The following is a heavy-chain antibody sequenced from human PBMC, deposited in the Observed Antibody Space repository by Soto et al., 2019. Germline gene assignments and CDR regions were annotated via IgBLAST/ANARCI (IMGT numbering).Heavy chain of an antibody. CDR1: GDSISTVDYF. D-gene: IGHD2-15*01. Sequence: QGHLLESGPGLVKPSQTLSLTCSVSGDSISTVDYFWAWIRQPPGQALEYIGYIYKSTTTYYNPSCESRVAISLDTSKSQFSLTVNSVTAADTAVYFCARGRYCLTGRCFTNWFDSWGQGTLGTVSS. CDR3: ARGRYCLTGRCFTNWFDS. V-gene: IGHV4-30-4*01. J-gene: IGHJ5*01. CDR2: IYKSTTT.